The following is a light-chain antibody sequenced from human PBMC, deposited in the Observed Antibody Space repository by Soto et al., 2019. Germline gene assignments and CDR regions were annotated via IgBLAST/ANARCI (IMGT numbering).Light chain of an antibody. Sequence: DIQMTHSPSTLSASVGDRVTITCRASQSISSWLAWYQQKPGTAPKLLIYDASTLESGVPSRFSGSGSGTEFTLTISSLQPDDFATYYCQQYDNYPLTFGGGTKVDI. CDR1: QSISSW. CDR2: DAS. CDR3: QQYDNYPLT. V-gene: IGKV1-5*01. J-gene: IGKJ4*01.